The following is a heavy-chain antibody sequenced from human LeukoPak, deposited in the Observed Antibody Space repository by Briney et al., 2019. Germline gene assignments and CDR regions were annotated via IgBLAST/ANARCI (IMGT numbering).Heavy chain of an antibody. CDR3: ARQNSGWEKGTIDY. CDR2: IYPGDSDI. D-gene: IGHD6-19*01. J-gene: IGHJ4*02. Sequence: KPGESLKISCKGPGYRFTNYWIGWVRQMPGKGLEWMGIIYPGDSDIRYSPSFQGQVTISADKSISTAYLQWSSLKASDTAMYYCARQNSGWEKGTIDYWGQGTLVTVSS. V-gene: IGHV5-51*01. CDR1: GYRFTNYW.